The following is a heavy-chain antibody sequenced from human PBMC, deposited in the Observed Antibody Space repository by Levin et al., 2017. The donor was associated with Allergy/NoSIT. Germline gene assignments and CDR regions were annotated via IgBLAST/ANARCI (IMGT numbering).Heavy chain of an antibody. D-gene: IGHD3-10*01. CDR1: GFSLSTSGVG. J-gene: IGHJ5*02. CDR2: IYWNDDK. CDR3: AHRPWVRGPTKNWFDP. V-gene: IGHV2-5*01. Sequence: ASGPTLVKPTQTLTLTCTFSGFSLSTSGVGVGWIRQPPGKALEWLALIYWNDDKRYSPSLKSRLTITKDTSKNQVVLTMTNMDPVDTATYYCAHRPWVRGPTKNWFDPWGQGTLVTVSS.